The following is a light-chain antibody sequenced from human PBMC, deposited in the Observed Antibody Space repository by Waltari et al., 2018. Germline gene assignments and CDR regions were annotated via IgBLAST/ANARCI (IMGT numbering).Light chain of an antibody. CDR2: EVN. CDR3: SAHGGSDRFYV. Sequence: QSALTQPPSASGSPGQSVAISCTATSSDIGRYDLVSWYQQHPGKAPKRIISEVNKRPSGVPDRFSGAKSGNTASLTVSGLQAEDEADYYCSAHGGSDRFYVFGTGTKVTVL. V-gene: IGLV2-8*01. J-gene: IGLJ1*01. CDR1: SSDIGRYDL.